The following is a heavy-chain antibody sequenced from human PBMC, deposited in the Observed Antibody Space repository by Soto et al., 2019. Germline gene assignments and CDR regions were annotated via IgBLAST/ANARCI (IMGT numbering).Heavy chain of an antibody. CDR1: GFTFRTYG. Sequence: VGSLRLSCAASGFTFRTYGMHWVRQAPGKGLEWVAFISDDGSQKYYGDSVKGRFTISRDNSKNTLSLRMISLRTEDTSVYYCAKEAPGGWHFFDTWGQGTLVTVSS. CDR3: AKEAPGGWHFFDT. D-gene: IGHD6-19*01. J-gene: IGHJ4*02. V-gene: IGHV3-30*18. CDR2: ISDDGSQK.